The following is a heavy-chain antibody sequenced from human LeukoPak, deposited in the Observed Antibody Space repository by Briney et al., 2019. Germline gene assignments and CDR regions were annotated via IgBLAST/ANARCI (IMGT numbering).Heavy chain of an antibody. CDR2: ISSSGSTI. CDR1: GFTFSSYE. J-gene: IGHJ4*02. D-gene: IGHD2-21*02. V-gene: IGHV3-48*03. Sequence: GGSLRLSCAASGFTFSSYEMNWVRQAPGKGLEWVSYISSSGSTIYYADSVKGRFTISRDNAKNSLYLQMNSLRAEDTAVYYCARVSYCGGDCVINFGYWGQGTLVTVSS. CDR3: ARVSYCGGDCVINFGY.